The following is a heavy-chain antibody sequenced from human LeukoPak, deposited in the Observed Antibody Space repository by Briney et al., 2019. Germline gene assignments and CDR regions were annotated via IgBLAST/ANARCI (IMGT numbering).Heavy chain of an antibody. CDR1: GMSSYW. Sequence: GGSLRLSCAASGMSSYWMYWVRQVPGKGLVWVSRINTDGSSTSYADSVKGRFTISRDNAKNTLYLQMNNLRSEDTALYYCVSPTADYPFLYYFDSWGQGTLVTVSS. D-gene: IGHD5-12*01. V-gene: IGHV3-74*01. CDR3: VSPTADYPFLYYFDS. CDR2: INTDGSST. J-gene: IGHJ4*02.